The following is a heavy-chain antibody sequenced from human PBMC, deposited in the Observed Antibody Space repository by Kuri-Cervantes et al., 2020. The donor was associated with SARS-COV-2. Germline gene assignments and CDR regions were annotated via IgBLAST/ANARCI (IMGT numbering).Heavy chain of an antibody. CDR3: ARRCSSTSCYNPSKSFVY. CDR2: INHSGST. Sequence: SQTLSLTCAVYGGSFSGYYWSWIRQPPGKGLEWIGEINHSGSTNYNPSLKSRVTISVDTSKNQFSLTLSSVTAADTAVYYCARRCSSTSCYNPSKSFVYWGQGTLVTVSS. CDR1: GGSFSGYY. J-gene: IGHJ4*02. D-gene: IGHD2-2*02. V-gene: IGHV4-34*01.